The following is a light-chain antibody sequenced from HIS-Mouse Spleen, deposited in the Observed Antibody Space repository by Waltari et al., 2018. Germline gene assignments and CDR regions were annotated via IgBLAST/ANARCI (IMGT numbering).Light chain of an antibody. Sequence: QSALTQPASVSGSPGQSITIPCPGTSSDVRGYNYVSWYQQHPGKSPKLMIYEVSNRPSGVSNRFSGSKSGNTASLTISGLQAEDEADYYCSSYTSSSTWVFGGGTKLTVL. CDR3: SSYTSSSTWV. CDR1: SSDVRGYNY. J-gene: IGLJ3*02. V-gene: IGLV2-14*01. CDR2: EVS.